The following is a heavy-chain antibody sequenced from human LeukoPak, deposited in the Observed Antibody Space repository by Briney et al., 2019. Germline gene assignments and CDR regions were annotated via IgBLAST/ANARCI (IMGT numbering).Heavy chain of an antibody. D-gene: IGHD5-12*01. CDR3: AKSFTGIYIGEEWFDP. Sequence: GGSLRLSCAASGFTFSSYAMSWVRQAPGKGLEWVSSISASGGSTYYADSVKGRFTISRDNSKNTLSLQMNSLRAEDTALYYCAKSFTGIYIGEEWFDPWGQGTLVTVSS. CDR1: GFTFSSYA. CDR2: ISASGGST. V-gene: IGHV3-23*01. J-gene: IGHJ5*02.